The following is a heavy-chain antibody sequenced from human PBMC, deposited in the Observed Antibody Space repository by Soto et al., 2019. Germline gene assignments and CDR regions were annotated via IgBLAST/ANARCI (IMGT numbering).Heavy chain of an antibody. Sequence: QVQLQQWGAGPLRPLETLSLTCGVSGGSFSGYYWAWIRQSPGKGLEWIGEINDRGSINYNPSLKRRVRISVDKSKNHYTLNLRSVTAADTAVYYCARESHDILTGPPWVWYFDLWGRGTLVTVSS. V-gene: IGHV4-34*01. J-gene: IGHJ2*01. CDR2: INDRGSI. CDR1: GGSFSGYY. CDR3: ARESHDILTGPPWVWYFDL. D-gene: IGHD3-9*01.